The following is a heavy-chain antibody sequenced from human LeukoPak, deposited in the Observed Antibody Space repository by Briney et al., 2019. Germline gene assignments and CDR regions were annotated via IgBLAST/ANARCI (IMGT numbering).Heavy chain of an antibody. CDR1: GGSISSSSYY. Sequence: SETLSLTCTVSGGSISSSSYYWGWIRQPPGKGLEWIGSIYYSGSTYYNPSLKSRVTISVDTSKNQFSLKLSSVTAADTAVYYCARHQYYYDSSGYYGYYYYMDVWGKGTTVTVSS. J-gene: IGHJ6*03. D-gene: IGHD3-22*01. V-gene: IGHV4-39*01. CDR2: IYYSGST. CDR3: ARHQYYYDSSGYYGYYYYMDV.